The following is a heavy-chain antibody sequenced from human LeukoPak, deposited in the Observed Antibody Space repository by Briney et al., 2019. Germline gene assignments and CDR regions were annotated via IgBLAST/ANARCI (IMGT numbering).Heavy chain of an antibody. CDR3: ARTTWGYYDSSGYYVY. CDR2: INHSGST. V-gene: IGHV4-34*01. J-gene: IGHJ4*02. D-gene: IGHD3-22*01. CDR1: GGSFSGYY. Sequence: SETLSLTCAVYGGSFSGYYWSWIRQPPGKGLEWIGEINHSGSTNYNPSLKSRVTISVDTSKNQFSLKLSSVTAADTAVYYCARTTWGYYDSSGYYVYWGQGTLVTVPS.